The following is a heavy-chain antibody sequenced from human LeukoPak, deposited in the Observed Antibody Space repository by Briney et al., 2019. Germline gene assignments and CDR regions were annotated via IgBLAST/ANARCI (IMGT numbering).Heavy chain of an antibody. J-gene: IGHJ4*02. V-gene: IGHV1-46*01. D-gene: IGHD6-19*01. CDR2: INPSGGST. CDR3: ARVAGNARCFDY. Sequence: ASVKVSCKASGYTFTCYYMHWVRQAPGQGLEGMGIINPSGGSTSYAQKFQGRVTMTRDMSTSTVYMELSSLRSEDTAVYYCARVAGNARCFDYWGQGTLVTVSS. CDR1: GYTFTCYY.